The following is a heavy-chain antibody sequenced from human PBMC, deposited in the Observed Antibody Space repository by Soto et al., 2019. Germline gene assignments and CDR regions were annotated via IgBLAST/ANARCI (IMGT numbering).Heavy chain of an antibody. CDR3: ARDQDYGGNSALDY. D-gene: IGHD4-17*01. CDR1: GFTFSSYA. Sequence: PGGSLRLSCAASGFTFSSYAMHWVRQAPGKGLEWVAVISYDGSNKYYADSVKGRFTISRDNSKNTLYLQMNSLRAEDTAVYYCARDQDYGGNSALDYWGQGTLVTVSS. V-gene: IGHV3-30-3*01. J-gene: IGHJ4*02. CDR2: ISYDGSNK.